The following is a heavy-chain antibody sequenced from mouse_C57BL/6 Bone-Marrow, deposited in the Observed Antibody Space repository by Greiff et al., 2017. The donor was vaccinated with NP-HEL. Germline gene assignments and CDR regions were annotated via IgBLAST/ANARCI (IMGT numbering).Heavy chain of an antibody. CDR3: ARSRWLGSY. D-gene: IGHD2-3*01. V-gene: IGHV1-64*01. CDR2: IHHNSGST. J-gene: IGHJ2*01. Sequence: QVQLKQPGAELVKPGASVKLSCKASGYTFTSYWMHWVKQRHGQGLEWIGMIHHNSGSTNYNEKFKSKATMTVDKASSTAYMQLSSLTSEDSAVYYCARSRWLGSYWGQGTTLTVSS. CDR1: GYTFTSYW.